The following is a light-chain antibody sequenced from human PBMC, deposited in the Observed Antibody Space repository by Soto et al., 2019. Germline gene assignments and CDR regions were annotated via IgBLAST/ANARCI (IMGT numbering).Light chain of an antibody. Sequence: QSVLTQPPSASGTPGQRVTISCSGSSSNIGSNTVNWYHQLPGTAPKLLIYDNSRRPSGVPDRFSGSKSGTSASLAISGLQAEDEADYYCAAWDDSLNGVVFGGGTQLTVL. CDR2: DNS. J-gene: IGLJ2*01. V-gene: IGLV1-44*01. CDR1: SSNIGSNT. CDR3: AAWDDSLNGVV.